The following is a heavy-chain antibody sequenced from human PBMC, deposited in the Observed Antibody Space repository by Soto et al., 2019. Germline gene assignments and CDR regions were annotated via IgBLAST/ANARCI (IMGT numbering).Heavy chain of an antibody. CDR2: THHGGST. J-gene: IGHJ4*02. Sequence: QAQLQQWGTGLLKPSETLSLTCAVYGGSLSGNYWGWIRQPPGKGLEWIGETHHGGSTAYNPSLTSRVTISVDTSRNQFSLKLNSVTAADTAVYYCARTTAAIHLNYWSQGTLVTVSS. CDR1: GGSLSGNY. D-gene: IGHD2-21*02. CDR3: ARTTAAIHLNY. V-gene: IGHV4-34*01.